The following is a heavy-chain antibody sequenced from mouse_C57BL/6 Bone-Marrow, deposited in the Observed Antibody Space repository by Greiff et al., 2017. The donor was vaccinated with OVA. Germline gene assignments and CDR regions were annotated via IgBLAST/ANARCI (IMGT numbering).Heavy chain of an antibody. V-gene: IGHV1-81*01. CDR2: IYPRSGNT. Sequence: VQLQESGAELARPGASVKLSCKASGYTFTSYGISWVKQRTGQGLEWIGEIYPRSGNTYYNEKFKGKATLTADKSSSTAYMELRSLTSEDSAVYFCARRDYYGSNDYWGQGTTLTVSS. CDR3: ARRDYYGSNDY. J-gene: IGHJ2*01. CDR1: GYTFTSYG. D-gene: IGHD1-1*01.